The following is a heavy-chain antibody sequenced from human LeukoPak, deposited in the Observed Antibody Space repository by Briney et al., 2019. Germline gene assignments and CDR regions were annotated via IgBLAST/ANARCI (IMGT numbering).Heavy chain of an antibody. D-gene: IGHD6-19*01. CDR1: GGSISSGGYY. CDR2: IYYSGST. J-gene: IGHJ5*02. Sequence: SETLSLTCTVSGGSISSGGYYWSWIRQPPGKGLEWIGYIYYSGSTNYNPSLKSRVTISVDTSKNQFSLKLSSVTAADTAVYYCARQGAVAGPNWFDPWGQGTLVTVSS. V-gene: IGHV4-61*08. CDR3: ARQGAVAGPNWFDP.